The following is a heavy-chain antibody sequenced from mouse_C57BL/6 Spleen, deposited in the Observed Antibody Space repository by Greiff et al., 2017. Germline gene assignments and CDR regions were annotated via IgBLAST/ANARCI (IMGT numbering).Heavy chain of an antibody. Sequence: DVMLVESGGGLVKPGGSLKLSCAASGFTFSSYTMSWVRQTPEKRLEWVATISGGGGNTYYPDSVKGRFTISRDNAKNTLYLQMISLRSEDTALYYCARQGGYGNYFDYWGQGTTLTVSS. CDR2: ISGGGGNT. D-gene: IGHD2-10*02. CDR3: ARQGGYGNYFDY. CDR1: GFTFSSYT. V-gene: IGHV5-9*01. J-gene: IGHJ2*01.